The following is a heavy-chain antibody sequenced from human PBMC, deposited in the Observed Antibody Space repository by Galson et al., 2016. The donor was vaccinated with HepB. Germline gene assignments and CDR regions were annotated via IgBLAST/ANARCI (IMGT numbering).Heavy chain of an antibody. Sequence: SLRLSCAASGFTFSGYGMHWVRQAPGKGLEWVAGLWNDGSVKYYADSVKGRFTISRDNSKNTLHLQMDTLRGEDTAVYYRAREGVGIAVAATAFDYWGQGTLVTVSS. V-gene: IGHV3-33*01. J-gene: IGHJ4*02. CDR3: AREGVGIAVAATAFDY. D-gene: IGHD6-19*01. CDR2: LWNDGSVK. CDR1: GFTFSGYG.